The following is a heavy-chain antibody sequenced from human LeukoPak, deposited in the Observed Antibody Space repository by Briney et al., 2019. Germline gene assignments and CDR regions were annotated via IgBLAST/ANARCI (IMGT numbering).Heavy chain of an antibody. CDR1: GYSFTSYW. CDR2: IYPGDSDT. CDR3: ARDMVRGVISPFDY. Sequence: GESLKISCKGSGYSFTSYWIGWVRQMPGKGLGLVGIIYPGDSDTRYSPSFQGQVTISADKSISTAYLQWSSLKASDTAMYYCARDMVRGVISPFDYWGQGTLVTVSS. V-gene: IGHV5-51*01. D-gene: IGHD3-10*01. J-gene: IGHJ4*02.